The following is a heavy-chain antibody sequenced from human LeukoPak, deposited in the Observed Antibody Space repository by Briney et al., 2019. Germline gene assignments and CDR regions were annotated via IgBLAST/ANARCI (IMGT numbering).Heavy chain of an antibody. CDR3: ARYTSGWFDY. V-gene: IGHV3-21*01. CDR2: ISSSSSYI. J-gene: IGHJ5*01. D-gene: IGHD6-19*01. Sequence: PGGSLRLSCAASGFNFDNYNMNWVRQAQGEGLEWVSSISSSSSYIYDADSVKGRFTISRDNAKNSLYLQVNSLRAEDTAVYYCARYTSGWFDYWGQGTLVTVSS. CDR1: GFNFDNYN.